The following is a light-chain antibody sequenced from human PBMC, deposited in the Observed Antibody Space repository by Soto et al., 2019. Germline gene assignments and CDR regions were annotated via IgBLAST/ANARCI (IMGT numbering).Light chain of an antibody. V-gene: IGKV1-33*01. CDR3: HQYENLPT. CDR2: DAS. J-gene: IGKJ5*01. Sequence: DVQVTQSPYSLSASVGDRVTITCQASQNINNYLNWYQQKPGRAPKLLIYDASNLEAGVPSRFRGSGSGTDFTFTISRLQPEDIATYYCHQYENLPTFGQGTLLEIK. CDR1: QNINNY.